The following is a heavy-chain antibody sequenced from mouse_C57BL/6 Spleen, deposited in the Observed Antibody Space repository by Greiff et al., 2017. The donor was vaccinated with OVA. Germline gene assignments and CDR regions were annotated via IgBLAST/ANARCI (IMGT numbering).Heavy chain of an antibody. J-gene: IGHJ2*01. CDR1: GYTFTEYT. CDR2: FYPGSGSI. D-gene: IGHD2-2*01. CDR3: ARHEGGLRRGDYFDY. Sequence: LVKPGASVKLSCKASGYTFTEYTIHWVKQRSGQGLEWIGWFYPGSGSIKYNEKFKDKATLTADKSSSTVYMELSRLTSEDSAVYFCARHEGGLRRGDYFDYWGQGTTLTVSS. V-gene: IGHV1-62-2*01.